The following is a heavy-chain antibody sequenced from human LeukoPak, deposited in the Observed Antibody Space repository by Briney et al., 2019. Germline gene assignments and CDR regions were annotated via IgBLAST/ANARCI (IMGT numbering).Heavy chain of an antibody. CDR1: GFTFDDYA. CDR2: ISWNSGSI. D-gene: IGHD6-19*01. V-gene: IGHV3-9*01. CDR3: AKDDSSGWSVGTFDI. J-gene: IGHJ3*02. Sequence: GGSLRLSCAASGFTFDDYAMHWVRQAPGKGLEWVSGISWNSGSIGYADSVKGRFTISRDNAKNSLYLQMNSLRAEDTALYYCAKDDSSGWSVGTFDIWGQGTMVTVSS.